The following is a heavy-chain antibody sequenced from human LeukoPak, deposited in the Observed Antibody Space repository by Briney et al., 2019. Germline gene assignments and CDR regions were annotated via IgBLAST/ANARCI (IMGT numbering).Heavy chain of an antibody. J-gene: IGHJ4*02. CDR1: GFTFSNYL. D-gene: IGHD5-12*01. CDR2: IKADGTEK. V-gene: IGHV3-7*01. CDR3: ARGPSGYHNI. Sequence: PGGSLRLSCAASGFTFSNYLMTWVRQAPGKGLEWVADIKADGTEKYYVDSVKGRFTILRDNAKSSLFLQMNSLRAEDTAVYYCARGPSGYHNIGGQGTLVTVSS.